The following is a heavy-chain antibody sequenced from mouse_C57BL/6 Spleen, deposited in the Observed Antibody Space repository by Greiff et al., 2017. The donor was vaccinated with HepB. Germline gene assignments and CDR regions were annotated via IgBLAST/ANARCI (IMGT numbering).Heavy chain of an antibody. J-gene: IGHJ3*01. CDR3: TIFVTEAFAY. CDR1: GFNIKDDY. Sequence: VQLQQSGAELVRPGASVKLSCTASGFNIKDDYMHWVKQRPEQGLEWIGWIDPENGDTEYASKFQGKATITADTSSNTAYLQLSSLTSEDTAVYYCTIFVTEAFAYWGQGTLVTVSA. V-gene: IGHV14-4*01. D-gene: IGHD2-1*01. CDR2: IDPENGDT.